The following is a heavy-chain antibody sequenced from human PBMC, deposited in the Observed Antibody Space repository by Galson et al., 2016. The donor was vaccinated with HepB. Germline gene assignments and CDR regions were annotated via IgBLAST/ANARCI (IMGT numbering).Heavy chain of an antibody. J-gene: IGHJ4*02. CDR3: AKLFLLATVPYFDY. D-gene: IGHD4-17*01. CDR2: ISGSGGST. V-gene: IGHV3-23*01. Sequence: SLRLSCAASGFTFSSYAMSWVRQAPGKGLEWVSAISGSGGSTYYADSVKGRFTISRDNSKNTLYLQMNSLKAEDTAVYYCAKLFLLATVPYFDYWGQGTLVTVSS. CDR1: GFTFSSYA.